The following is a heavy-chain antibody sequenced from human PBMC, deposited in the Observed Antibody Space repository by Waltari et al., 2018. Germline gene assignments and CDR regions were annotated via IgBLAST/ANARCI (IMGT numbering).Heavy chain of an antibody. D-gene: IGHD3-10*01. CDR3: AKDGGLGYYYGSGILTAGYFQH. CDR2: ISGSGGST. V-gene: IGHV3-23*01. CDR1: GFTFSSYA. Sequence: EVQLLESGGGLVQPGGSLRLSCAASGFTFSSYAMSWVRQAPGKGREWVSAISGSGGSTYYADSVKGRFTISRDNSKNTLYLQMNSLRAEDTAVYYCAKDGGLGYYYGSGILTAGYFQHWGQGTLVTVSS. J-gene: IGHJ1*01.